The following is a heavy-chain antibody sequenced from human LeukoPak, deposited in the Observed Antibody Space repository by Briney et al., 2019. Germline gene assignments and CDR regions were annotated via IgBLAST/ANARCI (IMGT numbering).Heavy chain of an antibody. J-gene: IGHJ3*02. CDR2: IYPGDSDT. CDR1: GYSFTSYW. Sequence: GESLKISCKGSGYSFTSYWIGWVRQMPGKGLEWMGIIYPGDSDTRYSPSFQGQVTISADKSIRTAYLQWSSMKASDTAMYYCARGRTGTTPQGAFDIWGQGTMVTVSS. D-gene: IGHD4-11*01. CDR3: ARGRTGTTPQGAFDI. V-gene: IGHV5-51*01.